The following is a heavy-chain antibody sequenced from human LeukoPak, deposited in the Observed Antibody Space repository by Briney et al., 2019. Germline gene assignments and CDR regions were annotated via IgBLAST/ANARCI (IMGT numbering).Heavy chain of an antibody. D-gene: IGHD3-16*01. CDR1: GGTFSSYA. V-gene: IGHV1-69*04. CDR2: IIPILGIA. Sequence: SVKVSCKASGGTFSSYAISWVRQAPGQGLEWMGRIIPILGIANYAQKFQGRVTITADKSTSTAYMELSSLRSEDTAVYYCARAESGGSAIDYWGQGTLVTVSS. CDR3: ARAESGGSAIDY. J-gene: IGHJ4*02.